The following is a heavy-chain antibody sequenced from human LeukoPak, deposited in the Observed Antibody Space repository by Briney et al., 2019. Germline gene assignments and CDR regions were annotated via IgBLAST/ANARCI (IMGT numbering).Heavy chain of an antibody. J-gene: IGHJ4*02. Sequence: PGRSLRLSCAASGFTFSSYGMHWVRQAPGKGLEWVAVIWYDGSNKYYADSVKGRFTISRDSSKNTLYLQMNSLRAEDTAVYYCAILTNYYDSGRYYSLPNFFDYWGQGTLVTVSS. V-gene: IGHV3-33*01. CDR1: GFTFSSYG. CDR3: AILTNYYDSGRYYSLPNFFDY. D-gene: IGHD3-22*01. CDR2: IWYDGSNK.